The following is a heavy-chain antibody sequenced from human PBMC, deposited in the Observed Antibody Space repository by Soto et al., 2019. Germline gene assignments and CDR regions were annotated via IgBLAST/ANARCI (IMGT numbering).Heavy chain of an antibody. CDR3: ARGNFYYGMDV. CDR2: FSDSGST. CDR1: GGSFSGNY. Sequence: PWETLSLTCAVSGGSFSGNYWTWIRQPPGKGLEWIGEFSDSGSTNYNPSLKSRVTISEDMSKSQFSLKLSSVTAADTAVYYCARGNFYYGMDVWGQGTTVTVSS. V-gene: IGHV4-34*01. J-gene: IGHJ6*02.